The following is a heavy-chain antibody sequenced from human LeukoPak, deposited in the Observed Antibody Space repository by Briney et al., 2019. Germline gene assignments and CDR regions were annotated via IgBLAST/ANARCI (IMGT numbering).Heavy chain of an antibody. V-gene: IGHV4-59*08. CDR1: GGSIRNYY. J-gene: IGHJ6*02. CDR3: ARHFTGPGTYTPYFGMDV. Sequence: SETLSLTCTVSGGSIRNYYCSWIRQPPGKGLEWVGYIYYSGSTSYNPSLKSRVTISVDASKNQFSLKLSSVTAADTAVYYCARHFTGPGTYTPYFGMDVWGQGTTVTVS. D-gene: IGHD3-16*01. CDR2: IYYSGST.